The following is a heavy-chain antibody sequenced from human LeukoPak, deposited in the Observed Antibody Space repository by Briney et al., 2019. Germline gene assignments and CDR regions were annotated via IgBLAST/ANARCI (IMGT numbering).Heavy chain of an antibody. V-gene: IGHV1-3*01. CDR1: GYTFTSYA. J-gene: IGHJ4*02. D-gene: IGHD4-17*01. CDR2: INAGNGNT. Sequence: ASVKVSCKASGYTFTSYAMHWVRQAPGQRLEWMGWINAGNGNTKYSQKFQGRVTITRGTSASTAYMELSSLRSEDTAVYYCARGDGDYVRYSPYYFDYWGQGTLVTVSS. CDR3: ARGDGDYVRYSPYYFDY.